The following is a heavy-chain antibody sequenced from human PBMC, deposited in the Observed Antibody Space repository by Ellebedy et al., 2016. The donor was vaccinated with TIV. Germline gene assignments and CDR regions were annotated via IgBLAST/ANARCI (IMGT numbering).Heavy chain of an antibody. Sequence: AASVKVSCKVSGYTLTELSMHWVRQAPGKGLEWMGGFDPEDGETIYAQKFQGRVTMTEDTSTDTAYVELSSLRSEDTAVYYCARLVATITKNDSTGKKPHYYYGMDVWGQGTTVTVSS. V-gene: IGHV1-24*01. CDR2: FDPEDGET. J-gene: IGHJ6*02. CDR3: ARLVATITKNDSTGKKPHYYYGMDV. CDR1: GYTLTELS. D-gene: IGHD5-12*01.